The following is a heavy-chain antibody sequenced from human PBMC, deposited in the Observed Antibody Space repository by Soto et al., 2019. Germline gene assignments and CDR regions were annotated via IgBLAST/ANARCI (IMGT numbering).Heavy chain of an antibody. CDR1: GFTFSSYA. D-gene: IGHD4-17*01. V-gene: IGHV3-23*01. CDR2: ISGSGGST. CDR3: AKVYDYGDYVGSYYMDV. J-gene: IGHJ6*03. Sequence: GGSLRLSCAASGFTFSSYAMSWVRQAPGKGLEWVSAISGSGGSTYYADSVKGRFTISRDNSKNTLYLQMNSLRAEDTAVYYCAKVYDYGDYVGSYYMDVWGKGTTVTVSS.